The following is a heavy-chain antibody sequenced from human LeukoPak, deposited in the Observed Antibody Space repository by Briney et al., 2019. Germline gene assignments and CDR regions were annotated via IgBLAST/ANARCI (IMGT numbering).Heavy chain of an antibody. CDR3: GRVRTGNTGSPEYFED. V-gene: IGHV4-59*01. CDR1: GGSISSYY. J-gene: IGHJ1*01. CDR2: LFYSGNT. D-gene: IGHD5-12*01. Sequence: NPSETLSLTCTVSGGSISSYYWSWIRQSPGKGLEWIGYLFYSGNTNSNPSLKSRVTISADTSKNQFSLRLNSVTAADTAVYFCGRVRTGNTGSPEYFEDWGQGTLVTVSS.